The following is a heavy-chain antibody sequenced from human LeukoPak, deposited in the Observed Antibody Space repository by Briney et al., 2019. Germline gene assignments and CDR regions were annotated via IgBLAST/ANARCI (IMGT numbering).Heavy chain of an antibody. CDR1: GFTFSSYS. V-gene: IGHV3-48*01. Sequence: GGSLRLSCAASGFTFSSYSMTWVRQAPGKGLEWVSYISSSSSTIYYADSVKGRFTISRDNAKNSLYLQMNSLRAEDTAVYYCARDRGYSYGYGMDVWGQGTTVTVSS. D-gene: IGHD5-18*01. CDR2: ISSSSSTI. CDR3: ARDRGYSYGYGMDV. J-gene: IGHJ6*02.